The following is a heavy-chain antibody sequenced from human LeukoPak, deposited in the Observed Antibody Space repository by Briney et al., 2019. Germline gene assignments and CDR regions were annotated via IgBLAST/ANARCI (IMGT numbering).Heavy chain of an antibody. CDR3: ARVISRLAAARRNWFDP. V-gene: IGHV1-8*01. J-gene: IGHJ5*02. Sequence: ASVKVSCKASGYTFTSYDINWVRQATGQGLEWMGWMNPNSGNTGYAQKFQGRVTMTRNTSVSTAYMELSSLRSEDTAVYYCARVISRLAAARRNWFDPWGQGTLVAVSS. D-gene: IGHD6-25*01. CDR1: GYTFTSYD. CDR2: MNPNSGNT.